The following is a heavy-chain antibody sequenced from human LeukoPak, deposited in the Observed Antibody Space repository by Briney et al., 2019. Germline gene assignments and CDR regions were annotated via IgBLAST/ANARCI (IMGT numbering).Heavy chain of an antibody. V-gene: IGHV3-30*18. CDR1: GFTFSSYG. Sequence: GRSLSLSFAASGFTFSSYGMHWVRQAPGKGLDWVAVISYDGSNKYYADSVKGRFTISRDNSKNTLYLQMNSLRAEDTAVYYCAKDPGYYGSGTYPTLFDYWGQGTLVTVSS. CDR3: AKDPGYYGSGTYPTLFDY. D-gene: IGHD3-10*01. CDR2: ISYDGSNK. J-gene: IGHJ4*02.